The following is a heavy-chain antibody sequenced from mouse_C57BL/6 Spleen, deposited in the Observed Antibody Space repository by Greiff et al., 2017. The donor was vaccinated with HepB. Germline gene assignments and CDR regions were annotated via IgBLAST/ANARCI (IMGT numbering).Heavy chain of an antibody. V-gene: IGHV1-69*01. D-gene: IGHD2-1*01. CDR1: GYTFTSYW. CDR3: LLEGFAY. Sequence: VQLQQPGAELVMPGASVKLSCKASGYTFTSYWMHWVKQRPGQGLEWIGEIDPSDSYTNYNQKFKGKSTLTVDKSSSTAYMQLSSLTSEDSAVYYCLLEGFAYWGQGTLVTVFA. J-gene: IGHJ3*01. CDR2: IDPSDSYT.